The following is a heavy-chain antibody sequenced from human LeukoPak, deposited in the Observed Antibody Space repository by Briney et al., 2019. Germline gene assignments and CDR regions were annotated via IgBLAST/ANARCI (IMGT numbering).Heavy chain of an antibody. CDR3: ARTWGYYYGDYASDAFDI. CDR2: IHYSGST. D-gene: IGHD4-17*01. CDR1: GGSISAYY. Sequence: SETLSLTCTVSGGSISAYYWSWIRQPPGKELEWIAYIHYSGSTNSNPSLKSRVTTSIDTSKNQFSLKLSSVTAADTAIYYCARTWGYYYGDYASDAFDIWGQGTMVTVSS. J-gene: IGHJ3*02. V-gene: IGHV4-59*08.